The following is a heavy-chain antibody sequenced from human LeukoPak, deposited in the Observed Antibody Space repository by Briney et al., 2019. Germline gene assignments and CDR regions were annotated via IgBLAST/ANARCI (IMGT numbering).Heavy chain of an antibody. CDR3: ARATLGPLYYYYGMDA. CDR2: INAGNGNT. Sequence: ASVKVSCKASGYTFTSYAMHWVRQAPGQRLEWMGWINAGNGNTKYSQKFQGRVTITRDTSASTAYMELSSLRSEDTAVYYCARATLGPLYYYYGMDAWGQGTTVTVSS. J-gene: IGHJ6*02. D-gene: IGHD1-1*01. V-gene: IGHV1-3*01. CDR1: GYTFTSYA.